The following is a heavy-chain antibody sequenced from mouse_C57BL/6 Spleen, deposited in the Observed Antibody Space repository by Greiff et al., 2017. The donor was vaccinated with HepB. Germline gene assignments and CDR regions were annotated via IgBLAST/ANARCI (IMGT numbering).Heavy chain of an antibody. D-gene: IGHD2-2*01. CDR3: ASPSTMVTTGFDY. V-gene: IGHV14-3*01. CDR1: GFNIKNTY. CDR2: IDPANGNT. Sequence: EVQLKESVAELVRPGASVKLSCTASGFNIKNTYMHWVKQRPEQGLEWIGRIDPANGNTKYPPKFQGKATITADPSSNTAYLQLSSLTSEDTAIYYCASPSTMVTTGFDYWGQGTTLTVSS. J-gene: IGHJ2*01.